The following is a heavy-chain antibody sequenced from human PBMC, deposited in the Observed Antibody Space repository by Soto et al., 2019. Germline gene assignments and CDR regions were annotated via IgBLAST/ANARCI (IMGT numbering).Heavy chain of an antibody. D-gene: IGHD4-17*01. V-gene: IGHV4-59*08. Sequence: QVQLQESGPGLVKASETLSLTCTVSGGSISSYYWRCIRQPPGKVLEWIGYIYYRGSTNYTPSLMSRVTIAVVRTKSEISLKLSSVTAEDTAVYSCASPYGGTLGYRGQGTLVAVSS. CDR2: IYYRGST. CDR3: ASPYGGTLGY. CDR1: GGSISSYY. J-gene: IGHJ4*02.